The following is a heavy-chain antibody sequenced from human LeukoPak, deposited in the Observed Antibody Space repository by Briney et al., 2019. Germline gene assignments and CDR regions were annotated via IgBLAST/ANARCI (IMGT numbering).Heavy chain of an antibody. Sequence: DTESLTCAVYGGSFSGYYWSWLRQPPGKALEWLGEIKHSGSTNYAHSVKGRFTISVDTSKNQLSLKLSSVTAADTAVYYCARGRYYYASGIVWHWGQGTLVTVSS. J-gene: IGHJ4*02. CDR1: GGSFSGYY. V-gene: IGHV4-34*01. CDR2: IKHSGST. CDR3: ARGRYYYASGIVWH. D-gene: IGHD3-10*01.